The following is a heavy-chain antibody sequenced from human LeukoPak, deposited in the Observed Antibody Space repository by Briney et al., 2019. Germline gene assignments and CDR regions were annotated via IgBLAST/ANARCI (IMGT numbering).Heavy chain of an antibody. CDR2: ISSSSTYI. V-gene: IGHV3-21*01. CDR3: ARDGRCGGDCYAS. D-gene: IGHD2-21*02. Sequence: GGSLRLSCAASGFSFSSYTMSWVRQAPGKGLEWVSIISSSSTYIYYADSVKGRFTISRDNAKNALYLQMNSLRVEDTAVYYCARDGRCGGDCYASWGQGTLVTVSS. CDR1: GFSFSSYT. J-gene: IGHJ4*02.